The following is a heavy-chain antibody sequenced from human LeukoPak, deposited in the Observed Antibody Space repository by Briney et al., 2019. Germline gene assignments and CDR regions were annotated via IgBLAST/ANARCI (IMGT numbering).Heavy chain of an antibody. D-gene: IGHD4-17*01. CDR3: ARAKVANGDHSYYYGMDV. CDR1: VLTFSSYW. CDR2: INSDGSST. V-gene: IGHV3-74*01. Sequence: PGGSLRLSCAASVLTFSSYWMHSVRQAPGKGLVWVSRINSDGSSTSYADSVKGRFTISRDNAKNTLYLQMNSLRAEDTAGYYCARAKVANGDHSYYYGMDVWGQGTTVTVSS. J-gene: IGHJ6*02.